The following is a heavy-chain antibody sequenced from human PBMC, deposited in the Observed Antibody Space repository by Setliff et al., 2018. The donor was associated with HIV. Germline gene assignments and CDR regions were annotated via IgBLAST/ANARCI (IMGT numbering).Heavy chain of an antibody. Sequence: PSETLSLTCTVSGVTDFYWSWIRQSPGKGLEWIGYIHASGKANYNPSLKSRVTISLDTSKMQFSLRLTSVTAADTAVYYCATLDPSGGNFLAYWGQGTLVTVSS. CDR3: ATLDPSGGNFLAY. V-gene: IGHV4-4*09. CDR2: IHASGKA. CDR1: GVTDFY. J-gene: IGHJ4*02. D-gene: IGHD2-21*02.